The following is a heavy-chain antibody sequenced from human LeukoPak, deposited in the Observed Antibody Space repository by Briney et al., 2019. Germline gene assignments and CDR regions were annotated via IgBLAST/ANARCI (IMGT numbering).Heavy chain of an antibody. CDR2: ISGSGGST. V-gene: IGHV3-23*01. CDR3: AKGAMTLAYYGGDCYQSWYFDL. D-gene: IGHD2-21*01. CDR1: GFTFSSYA. Sequence: GGSLRLSCAASGFTFSSYAMSWVRQAPGKGLELVSAISGSGGSTYYTDSVKGRFTISRDNSKNTLYLQMNSLRAEDTAVYYRAKGAMTLAYYGGDCYQSWYFDLWGRGTLVTVSS. J-gene: IGHJ2*01.